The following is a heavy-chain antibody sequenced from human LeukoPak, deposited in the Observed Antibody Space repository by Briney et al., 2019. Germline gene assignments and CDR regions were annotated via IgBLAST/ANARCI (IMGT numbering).Heavy chain of an antibody. CDR2: ISSSSSYI. Sequence: PGGSLRLSCAASGFTSRFSFSDYYMSWIRQAPGKGLEWVSSISSSSSYIYYADSVKGRFTISRDNAKNSLYLQMNSLRAEDTAVYYCARGEGYKNLDLDYWGQGTLVTVSS. CDR1: GFTSRFSFSDYY. D-gene: IGHD5-24*01. CDR3: ARGEGYKNLDLDY. J-gene: IGHJ4*02. V-gene: IGHV3-11*06.